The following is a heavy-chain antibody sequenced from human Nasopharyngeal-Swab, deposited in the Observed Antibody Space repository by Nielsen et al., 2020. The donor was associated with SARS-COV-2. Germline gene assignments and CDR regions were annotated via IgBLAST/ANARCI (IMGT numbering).Heavy chain of an antibody. V-gene: IGHV4-61*08. CDR1: GGSISSGGYY. Sequence: SETLSLTCTVSGGSISSGGYYWSWIRQHPGKGLEWIGYIYYSGSTNYNPSLKSRVTISVDTSKNQFSLKLSSVTAADTAVYYCARSLFTAHYFDYWGQGTLVTVSS. CDR3: ARSLFTAHYFDY. CDR2: IYYSGST. J-gene: IGHJ4*02.